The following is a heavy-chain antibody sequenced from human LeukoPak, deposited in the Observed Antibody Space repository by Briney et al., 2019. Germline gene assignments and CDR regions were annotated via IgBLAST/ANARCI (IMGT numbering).Heavy chain of an antibody. CDR1: GYTFTSYY. CDR2: INPSGGST. D-gene: IGHD4-11*01. V-gene: IGHV1-46*01. J-gene: IGHJ4*02. CDR3: AREGGLHPCLGC. Sequence: ASVKVSCKASGYTFTSYYMHWVRQAPGQGLEWMGIINPSGGSTSYAQKFQGRVTMTRDTSASTVYMELSSLRSEDTAVYYCAREGGLHPCLGCWGQGTLVTVSS.